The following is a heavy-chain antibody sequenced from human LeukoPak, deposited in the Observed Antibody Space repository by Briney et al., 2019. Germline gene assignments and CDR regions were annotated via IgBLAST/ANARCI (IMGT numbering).Heavy chain of an antibody. CDR2: FAGSDTTT. V-gene: IGHV3-48*03. CDR3: TTLGYHLDS. D-gene: IGHD3-22*01. Sequence: PGRSLRLSCAASGFDFGAYEMNWVRQAPGKGREWVAYFAGSDTTTYYADSVKGRFIISRDNARNSLYLQMNSLRAEDTALYYCTTLGYHLDSWGQGTLVTVSS. J-gene: IGHJ4*02. CDR1: GFDFGAYE.